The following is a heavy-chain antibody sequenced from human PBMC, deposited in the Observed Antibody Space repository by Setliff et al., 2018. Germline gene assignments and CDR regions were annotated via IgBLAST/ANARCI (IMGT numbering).Heavy chain of an antibody. CDR1: GFTFSSYA. Sequence: GGSLRLSCAASGFTFSSYAITWVRQAPGKGLEWVSMISGSAQTTYYADSVKGRFTISRDNSKNTVYLEMNSLRAGDTAFYYCARAVVGYGDLYYVDCWGQGTLVTGSS. J-gene: IGHJ4*02. D-gene: IGHD4-17*01. V-gene: IGHV3-23*01. CDR2: ISGSAQTT. CDR3: ARAVVGYGDLYYVDC.